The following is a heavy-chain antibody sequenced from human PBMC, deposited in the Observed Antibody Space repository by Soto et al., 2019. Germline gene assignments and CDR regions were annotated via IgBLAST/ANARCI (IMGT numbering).Heavy chain of an antibody. V-gene: IGHV1-3*01. CDR3: ARTRAGSYLWVDP. CDR2: IHAANGNT. CDR1: GYTFTSFA. Sequence: ASVKVSCKASGYTFTSFAIHWVRQAPGQGLDWMGWIHAANGNTEYSQKFQGRLTITRDASASTAYMELDSLTSEDTAVYYCARTRAGSYLWVDPWGQGTLVTVS. J-gene: IGHJ5*02. D-gene: IGHD1-26*01.